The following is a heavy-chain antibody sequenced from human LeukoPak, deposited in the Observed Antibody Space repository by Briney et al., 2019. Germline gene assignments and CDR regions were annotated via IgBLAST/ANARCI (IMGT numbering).Heavy chain of an antibody. CDR2: ISYDGTNK. D-gene: IGHD6-19*01. V-gene: IGHV3-30-3*01. CDR3: ARDKLWLFCFDQ. J-gene: IGHJ4*02. Sequence: GGSLRLSCGASGFSFSDYAMHWVPQAPAKGLEWVAVISYDGTNKHYADSVKGRFTISRDNSKNTLYLQMNSLRAEDTAVYYCARDKLWLFCFDQWGQGTPVTVSS. CDR1: GFSFSDYA.